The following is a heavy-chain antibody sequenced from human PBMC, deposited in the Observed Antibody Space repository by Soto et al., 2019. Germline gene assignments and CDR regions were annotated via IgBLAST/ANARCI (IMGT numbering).Heavy chain of an antibody. D-gene: IGHD3-10*01. J-gene: IGHJ4*02. CDR3: ARDRELIWFGERVEY. CDR1: GFTFSSYA. V-gene: IGHV3-23*01. CDR2: MSGGGGST. Sequence: EVQVLESGGGLVQPGGSLRLSCAASGFTFSSYAMSWVRQAPGKGLEWVSGMSGGGGSTYYADSVKGRFTISRNNSKNTLYLQMHSLRVDDTAVYYCARDRELIWFGERVEYWGQGTLVTVSS.